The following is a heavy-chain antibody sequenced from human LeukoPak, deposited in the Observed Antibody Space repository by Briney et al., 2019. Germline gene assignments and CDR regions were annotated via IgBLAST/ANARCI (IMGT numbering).Heavy chain of an antibody. V-gene: IGHV4-38-2*02. Sequence: SETLSLTCTVSGYSISSGYYWGWIRQPPGKGLEWIGSIYHSGSTYYNPPLKSRVTISVDTSKNQFSLKLSSVTAADTAVYYCARAQYSSGWYRHWGQGTLVTVSS. CDR2: IYHSGST. CDR1: GYSISSGYY. CDR3: ARAQYSSGWYRH. J-gene: IGHJ4*02. D-gene: IGHD6-19*01.